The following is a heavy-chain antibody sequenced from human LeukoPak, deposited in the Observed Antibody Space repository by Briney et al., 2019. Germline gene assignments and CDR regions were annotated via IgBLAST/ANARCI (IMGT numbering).Heavy chain of an antibody. CDR2: INHSGST. D-gene: IGHD6-13*01. Sequence: PSETLSLTCAVYGGSFSGYYWSWIRQPPGKGLEWIGDINHSGSTNYNPSLKSRVTISVDTSKNQFSLKLSSVTAADTAVYYCARVGYSSSWYDNYYYYYMDVWGKGTTVTVSS. J-gene: IGHJ6*03. V-gene: IGHV4-34*01. CDR1: GGSFSGYY. CDR3: ARVGYSSSWYDNYYYYYMDV.